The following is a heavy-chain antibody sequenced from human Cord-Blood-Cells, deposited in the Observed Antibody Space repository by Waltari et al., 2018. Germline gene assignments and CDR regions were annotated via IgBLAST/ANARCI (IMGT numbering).Heavy chain of an antibody. V-gene: IGHV1-69*09. CDR1: GGTFSSYA. Sequence: QVQLVQSGAEVKKPGSSVKVSCKASGGTFSSYAISWVRQAPGQGLEWMGRNIPILGIANYAEKFQGRVTITADKSTSTAYMELSSLRSEDTAVYYCASSLPSFWSGSSWGQGTLVTVSS. J-gene: IGHJ5*02. CDR3: ASSLPSFWSGSS. CDR2: NIPILGIA. D-gene: IGHD3-3*01.